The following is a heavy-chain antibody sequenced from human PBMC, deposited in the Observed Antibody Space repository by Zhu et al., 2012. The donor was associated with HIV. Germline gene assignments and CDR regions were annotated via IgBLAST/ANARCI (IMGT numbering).Heavy chain of an antibody. D-gene: IGHD6-19*01. CDR2: VIHSGTT. CDR3: ARGFTAVAGRYSQRYFDY. J-gene: IGHJ4*02. Sequence: QMQLQQWGAGLLKPSETLSLTCAVYGESINDYYWSWIRQSPEKRLEWIGEVIHSGTTNYNPSLRSRVTISLDMSKNQFSLKLTSVTAADTAVYYCARGFTAVAGRYSQRYFDYVGAREPWSTASS. V-gene: IGHV4-34*01. CDR1: GESINDYY.